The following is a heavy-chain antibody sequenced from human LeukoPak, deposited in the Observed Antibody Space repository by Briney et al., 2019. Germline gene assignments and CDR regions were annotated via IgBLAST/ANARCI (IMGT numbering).Heavy chain of an antibody. CDR1: GFTLSSYS. J-gene: IGHJ4*02. V-gene: IGHV3-21*01. CDR2: ISSSSSHI. Sequence: KSGGSLRLSCAASGFTLSSYSMNWVRQAPGKGLEWVSSISSSSSHIYYADSVKGRFTISRDKAKNSLYLQMNSLRAEDTAIYYCAREGMVATFDYWGQGTLVTVSS. CDR3: AREGMVATFDY. D-gene: IGHD5-12*01.